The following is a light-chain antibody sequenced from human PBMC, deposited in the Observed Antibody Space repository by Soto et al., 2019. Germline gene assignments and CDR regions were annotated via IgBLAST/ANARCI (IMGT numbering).Light chain of an antibody. CDR2: AAS. Sequence: EIVMTQSPATLSVSPGERAILSCRASQSVSSNLAWYQQKPGQAPRLLIYAASTAATGIPARFSGSGSGTEFTLTISSLQSEDFAVYYCQQYNNRPPWTFGQGTKVEIK. J-gene: IGKJ1*01. CDR3: QQYNNRPPWT. CDR1: QSVSSN. V-gene: IGKV3-15*01.